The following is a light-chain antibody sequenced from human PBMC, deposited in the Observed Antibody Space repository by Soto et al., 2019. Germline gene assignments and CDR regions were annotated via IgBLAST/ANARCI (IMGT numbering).Light chain of an antibody. V-gene: IGKV3-20*01. CDR2: GAP. Sequence: VITQSPDALAFSLGERATSTCKSSQRLLCSVNNTNYLAWYRQKSGLASRLLIYGAPTRATAIPDRYSGSGSGPDFTLTISRVKPKDVAVDYCPQWGNSSWTIRQGTKVDIK. J-gene: IGKJ1*01. CDR3: PQWGNSSWT. CDR1: QRLLCSVNNTNY.